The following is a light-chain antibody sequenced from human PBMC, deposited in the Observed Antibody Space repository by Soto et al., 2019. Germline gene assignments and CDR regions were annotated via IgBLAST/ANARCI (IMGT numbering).Light chain of an antibody. CDR3: QQGRSFPWT. CDR2: AAS. CDR1: QDIGRW. V-gene: IGKV1-12*01. Sequence: DIQMTQSPSSVSASVGDRVTITCRASQDIGRWLAWYQQKPGQAPKLLIYAASSLQSGVPSRFSGSGSGTDFTLTISILHPEDFATYFCQQGRSFPWTFGQVTKVEI. J-gene: IGKJ1*01.